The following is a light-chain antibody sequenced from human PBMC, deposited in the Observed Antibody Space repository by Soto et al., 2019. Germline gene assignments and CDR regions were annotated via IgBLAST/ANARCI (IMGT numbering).Light chain of an antibody. V-gene: IGLV2-14*01. J-gene: IGLJ2*01. CDR2: EVS. Sequence: QSALTQPASVSGSPGQSITISCTGTSSDVGFYDYVSWYQQHPGKAPKLMIYEVSHRPSGVSNRFSGYKSGNTASLTISGLQAEDEANYYCSSYTSSSTLVFGGGTKLTVL. CDR3: SSYTSSSTLV. CDR1: SSDVGFYDY.